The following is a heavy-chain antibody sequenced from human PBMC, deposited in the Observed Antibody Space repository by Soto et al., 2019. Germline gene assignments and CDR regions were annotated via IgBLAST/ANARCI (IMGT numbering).Heavy chain of an antibody. Sequence: GGSLRLSCAASGFTFSSYAMSWVRQAPGKGLEWVSAISGSGGSTYYADSVKGRFTISRDNSKNTLYLQMNSLRAEDTAVCYCAKAVFGVVIIDWFDPWGQGTLVTVSS. D-gene: IGHD3-3*01. CDR1: GFTFSSYA. CDR3: AKAVFGVVIIDWFDP. CDR2: ISGSGGST. V-gene: IGHV3-23*01. J-gene: IGHJ5*02.